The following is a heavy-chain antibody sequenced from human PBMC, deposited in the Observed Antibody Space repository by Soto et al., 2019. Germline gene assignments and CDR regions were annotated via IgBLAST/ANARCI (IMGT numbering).Heavy chain of an antibody. CDR1: GGSISSGDYY. J-gene: IGHJ4*02. V-gene: IGHV4-30-4*01. CDR3: ARGRRWYCSGGSCYRYYFDY. D-gene: IGHD2-15*01. CDR2: IYYSGST. Sequence: SETLSLTCTVSGGSISSGDYYWSWIRQPPGKGLEWIGYIYYSGSTYYNPSLKSRVTISVDTSKNQFSLKLSSVTAADTAVYYCARGRRWYCSGGSCYRYYFDYWGQGTLVTVSS.